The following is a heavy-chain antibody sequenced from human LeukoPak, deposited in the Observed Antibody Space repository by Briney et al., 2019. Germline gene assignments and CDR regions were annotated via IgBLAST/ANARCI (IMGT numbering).Heavy chain of an antibody. CDR1: GFTFSSYA. CDR2: ISGSGGST. CDR3: ANVSPYSGSYFFDQ. Sequence: PGGSLRLSCAASGFTFSSYAMSWVRQAPGKGLEWASSISGSGGSTYYADSVKGRFTISRDNSKNTLYLQMNSLRAEDTAVYYCANVSPYSGSYFFDQWGQGTLVTVSS. D-gene: IGHD1-26*01. V-gene: IGHV3-23*01. J-gene: IGHJ4*02.